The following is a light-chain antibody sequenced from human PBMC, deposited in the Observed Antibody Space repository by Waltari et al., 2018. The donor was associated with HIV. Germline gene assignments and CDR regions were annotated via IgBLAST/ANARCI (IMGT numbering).Light chain of an antibody. Sequence: QSVLSQPPSASGTPGQRVTIPCSGSRSNIGSNSVYWYQQLPGTAPKLLIYRNNQRPSGVPDRFSGSKSGTSASLAISGLRSEDEADYYCAAWDDSLLFGGGTKLTVL. CDR1: RSNIGSNS. CDR3: AAWDDSLL. V-gene: IGLV1-47*01. CDR2: RNN. J-gene: IGLJ2*01.